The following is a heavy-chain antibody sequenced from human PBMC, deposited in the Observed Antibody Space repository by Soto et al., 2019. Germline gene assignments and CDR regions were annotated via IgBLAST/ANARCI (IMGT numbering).Heavy chain of an antibody. CDR2: IPYDGSNK. D-gene: IGHD3-3*01. CDR3: ARDKRDLRFLEWSYYFDY. J-gene: IGHJ4*02. Sequence: GGTLRLSCADFCFTYISSAMHCDRPAPCKGLEKEAVIPYDGSNKYYAVSVKGRFTISCDNSKNTLFLQMNSLRAEDTAVYYCARDKRDLRFLEWSYYFDYWGQGP. CDR1: CFTYISSA. V-gene: IGHV3-30-3*01.